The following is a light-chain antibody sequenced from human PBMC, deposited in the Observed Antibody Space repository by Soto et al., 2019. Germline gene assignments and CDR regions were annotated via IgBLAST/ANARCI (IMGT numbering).Light chain of an antibody. CDR2: DVS. CDR1: HVVTTN. J-gene: IGKJ4*01. Sequence: EIVMTHSPGTLSVSPGERATLSCRAVHVVTTNFAWYQQKSGQSPRLLIYDVSIRATGIPDRFSGSGSGTDFTLTISRLEPEDFAVYYCQQYGSSPLTFGGGTKVDTK. V-gene: IGKV3-20*01. CDR3: QQYGSSPLT.